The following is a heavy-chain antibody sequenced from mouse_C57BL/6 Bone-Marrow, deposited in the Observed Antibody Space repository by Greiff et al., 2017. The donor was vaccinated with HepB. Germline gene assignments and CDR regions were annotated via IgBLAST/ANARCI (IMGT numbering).Heavy chain of an antibody. CDR2: IDPSDSYT. CDR1: GYTFTSYW. Sequence: QVHLKQPGAELAMPGASVKLSCKASGYTFTSYWMHWVKQRPGQGLEWIGEIDPSDSYTNYNQKFKGKSTLTVDKSSSTAYMQLSSLTSEDSAVYYCARDLFTTVVYWYFDVWGTGTTVTVSS. CDR3: ARDLFTTVVYWYFDV. D-gene: IGHD1-1*01. J-gene: IGHJ1*03. V-gene: IGHV1-69*01.